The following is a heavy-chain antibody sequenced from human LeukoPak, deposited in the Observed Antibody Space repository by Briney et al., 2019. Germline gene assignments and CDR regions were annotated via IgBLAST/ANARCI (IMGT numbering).Heavy chain of an antibody. CDR2: ISYDGSNK. CDR1: GFTFSSYA. V-gene: IGHV3-30*04. CDR3: ASFETVGTGDFDY. J-gene: IGHJ4*02. D-gene: IGHD2-21*02. Sequence: GGSLRLSCAASGFTFSSYAMHWVRQAPGKGLEWVAVISYDGSNKYYADSVKGRFTISRDNSKNTLYLQTNSLRAEDTAVYYCASFETVGTGDFDYWGQGTLVTVSS.